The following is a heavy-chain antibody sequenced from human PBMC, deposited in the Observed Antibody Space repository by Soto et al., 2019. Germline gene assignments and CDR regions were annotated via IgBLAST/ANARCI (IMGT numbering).Heavy chain of an antibody. Sequence: QVQLVQSGAEVKNPGSSVRVSCKASGGTFRSYTLNWVRQAPGQGLEWMGRIIPILSMSTYAQKFQGRVSIIADKSTTTAYMTLSSLRSDDTAIYYCARSYGSGSRPFDYWGQGTLVTVSS. CDR1: GGTFRSYT. V-gene: IGHV1-69*02. J-gene: IGHJ4*02. D-gene: IGHD3-10*01. CDR2: IIPILSMS. CDR3: ARSYGSGSRPFDY.